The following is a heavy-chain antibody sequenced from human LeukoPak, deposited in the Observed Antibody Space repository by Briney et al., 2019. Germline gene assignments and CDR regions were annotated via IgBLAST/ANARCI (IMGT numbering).Heavy chain of an antibody. V-gene: IGHV4-39*07. J-gene: IGHJ2*01. CDR3: ARDSSIQLERRANWYFDL. CDR1: GGSISSSSHY. D-gene: IGHD1-1*01. Sequence: SETLSLTCTVSGGSISSSSHYWGWIRQPPGKGLEWIGSIYYSGITNYNPSLKSRVTMSVDTSKNQFSLKLSSVTAADTAVYYCARDSSIQLERRANWYFDLWGRGTLVTVSS. CDR2: IYYSGIT.